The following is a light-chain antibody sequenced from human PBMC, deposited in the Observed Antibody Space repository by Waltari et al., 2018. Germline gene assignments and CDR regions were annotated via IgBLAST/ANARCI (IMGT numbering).Light chain of an antibody. V-gene: IGKV1-39*01. Sequence: DIQMTQSPSSLSASVGDRVTITCRASQSISKYLTWYKQKLGKAPKLLIYGASSLQSGVPPRFSGSGSGTEFTLTISSLQPEDFATYSCQQSYTTPYTFGQGTKLEI. J-gene: IGKJ2*01. CDR3: QQSYTTPYT. CDR1: QSISKY. CDR2: GAS.